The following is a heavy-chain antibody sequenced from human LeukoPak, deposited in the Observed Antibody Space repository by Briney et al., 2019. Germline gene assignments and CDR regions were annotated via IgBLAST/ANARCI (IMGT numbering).Heavy chain of an antibody. V-gene: IGHV1-24*01. Sequence: ASVKVSCKVSGYTLTELSMHWVRQAPGKGLEWMGDFDPEDGETIYAQKFQGRVTMTEDTSTDTAYMELSSLRSEDTAVYYCATGRSGSYLDYFDYWGQGTLVTVSS. CDR3: ATGRSGSYLDYFDY. CDR1: GYTLTELS. D-gene: IGHD1-26*01. CDR2: FDPEDGET. J-gene: IGHJ4*02.